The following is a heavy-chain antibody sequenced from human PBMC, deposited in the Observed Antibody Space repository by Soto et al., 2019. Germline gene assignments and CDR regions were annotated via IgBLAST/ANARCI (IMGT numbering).Heavy chain of an antibody. CDR3: AKTKKSFGSASEFYAMDV. CDR1: GFIFSSYA. V-gene: IGHV3-30*18. D-gene: IGHD6-6*01. J-gene: IGHJ6*02. Sequence: SLRLSCGASGFIFSSYAMHWVRQAPGKELEWVALISYDGSNGYYADSVKGRFTISRDISKNTLYLQMNSLRDEDTATYYCAKTKKSFGSASEFYAMDVWGQGTTVTVSS. CDR2: ISYDGSNG.